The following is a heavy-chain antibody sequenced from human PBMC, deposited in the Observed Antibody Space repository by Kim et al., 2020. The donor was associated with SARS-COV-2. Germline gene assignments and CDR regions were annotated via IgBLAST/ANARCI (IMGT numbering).Heavy chain of an antibody. V-gene: IGHV1-24*01. J-gene: IGHJ5*02. D-gene: IGHD6-6*01. CDR1: GYTLTELS. CDR3: ATDEYSSSSDGGWFDP. Sequence: ASVKVSCKVSGYTLTELSMHWVRQAPGKGLEWMGGFDPEDGETIYAQKFQGRVTMTEDTSTDTAYMELSSLRSEDTAVYYCATDEYSSSSDGGWFDPWGQGTLVTVSS. CDR2: FDPEDGET.